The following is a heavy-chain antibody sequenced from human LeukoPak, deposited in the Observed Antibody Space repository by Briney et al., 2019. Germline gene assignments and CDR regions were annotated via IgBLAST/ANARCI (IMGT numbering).Heavy chain of an antibody. CDR1: GGSSSSSRYY. V-gene: IGHV4-39*01. J-gene: IGHJ6*03. CDR2: ICYSGST. CDR3: ASQGGGAAAGNPYYCYTDV. Sequence: SETLSHTRTVSGGSSSSSRYYWGWIRQPPGKGLGGIGSICYSGSTYYNPSLKSRVTISVDTSKNQFSLKLSSVTAADTAVYYCASQGGGAAAGNPYYCYTDVWGKGTTVTVSS. D-gene: IGHD6-13*01.